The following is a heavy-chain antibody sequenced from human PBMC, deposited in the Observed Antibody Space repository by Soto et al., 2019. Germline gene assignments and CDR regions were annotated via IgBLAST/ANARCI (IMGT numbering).Heavy chain of an antibody. V-gene: IGHV3-74*01. CDR2: IKSDGSNT. CDR1: GFDINTYW. D-gene: IGHD6-13*01. J-gene: IGHJ6*02. Sequence: EVQLVESGGALVQPRGSLGLSCEASGFDINTYWMHWVRQGPGKGLVWVSRIKSDGSNTDYADSVKGRFTISRDNAKNTLYLQLHSVRAEDTAVYYCARGIPGHYGVDVWGQGTTVTVSS. CDR3: ARGIPGHYGVDV.